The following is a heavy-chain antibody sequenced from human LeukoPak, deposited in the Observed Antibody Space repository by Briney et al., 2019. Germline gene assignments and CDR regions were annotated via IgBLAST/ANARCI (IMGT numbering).Heavy chain of an antibody. CDR3: ARAPPDLWSGFNAEAFDI. CDR2: IYYSGST. CDR1: GGSISSYY. V-gene: IGHV4-59*01. D-gene: IGHD3-3*01. Sequence: SETQSLTCTVSGGSISSYYWSWIRQPPGKGVGWIGYIYYSGSTNYNPSLKSRVSISGDTSKYQYSSKQSSVTAVNTAVYYCARAPPDLWSGFNAEAFDIWGQGTMVTVSS. J-gene: IGHJ3*02.